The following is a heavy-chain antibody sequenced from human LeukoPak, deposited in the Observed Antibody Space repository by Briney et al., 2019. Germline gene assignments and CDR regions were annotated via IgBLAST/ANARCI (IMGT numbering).Heavy chain of an antibody. CDR1: GFPFSDYY. CDR2: IKKDGSEK. V-gene: IGHV3-7*01. J-gene: IGHJ3*02. D-gene: IGHD6-19*01. CDR3: ARGGSGWTVDAFDI. Sequence: PGGPLSLFCAASGFPFSDYYMMWMREAPGKAGEWVANIKKDGSEKYYVDSVKGRFTISRDNAKNSLFLQMNSLRAEDTAVYYCARGGSGWTVDAFDIWGQGTMVTVSS.